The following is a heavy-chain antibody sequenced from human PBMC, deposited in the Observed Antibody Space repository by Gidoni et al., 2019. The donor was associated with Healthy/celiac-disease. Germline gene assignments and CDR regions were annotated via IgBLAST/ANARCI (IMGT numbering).Heavy chain of an antibody. CDR2: IYYSGST. J-gene: IGHJ3*02. V-gene: IGHV4-39*01. CDR1: GGSISSSSYY. D-gene: IGHD1-7*01. CDR3: ARQGITGTTSAFDI. Sequence: QLQLQESGPGLVTPSETLSLTCTVSGGSISSSSYYWGWIRQPPGKGLEWIGSIYYSGSTYYNPSLKSRVTISVDTSKNQFSLKLSSVTAADTAVYYCARQGITGTTSAFDIWGQGTMVTVSS.